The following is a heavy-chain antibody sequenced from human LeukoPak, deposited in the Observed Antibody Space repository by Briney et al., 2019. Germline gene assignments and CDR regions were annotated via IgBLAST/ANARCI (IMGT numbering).Heavy chain of an antibody. D-gene: IGHD4-23*01. CDR1: GFTFSSYT. CDR3: AKDLHGGYSSDY. Sequence: PGGALRLSCAASGFTFSSYTMNWVRQAPGKGLEWVSSIGSSSSFMYSADSVKGRFTISRENAKNSLYLQMNSLRVEDTAVYYCAKDLHGGYSSDYWGQGTLVTVFS. V-gene: IGHV3-21*01. J-gene: IGHJ4*02. CDR2: IGSSSSFM.